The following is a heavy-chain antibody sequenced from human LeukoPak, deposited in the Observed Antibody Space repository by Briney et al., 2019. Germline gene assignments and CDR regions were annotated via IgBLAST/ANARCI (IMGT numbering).Heavy chain of an antibody. CDR3: ARVYGYGGNSGY. Sequence: GASVKVSCKASGYTFTGYYMHWVRQAPGQGLEWMGRINPNSGGTNYAQKFQGRVTMTRDTSISTAYMELSRLRSDDTAVYYCARVYGYGGNSGYWGQGTLVTVSS. CDR1: GYTFTGYY. D-gene: IGHD4-23*01. CDR2: INPNSGGT. V-gene: IGHV1-2*06. J-gene: IGHJ4*02.